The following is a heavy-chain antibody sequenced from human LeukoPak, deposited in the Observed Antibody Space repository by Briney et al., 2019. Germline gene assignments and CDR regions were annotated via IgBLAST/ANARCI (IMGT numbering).Heavy chain of an antibody. CDR2: ISATST. J-gene: IGHJ4*02. CDR1: GFTFSSYA. D-gene: IGHD3-16*02. Sequence: KPGGSLRLSCAASGFTFSSYAMSWVRQAPGKGLEWVSLISATSTYYADSVKGRFTISRDISRNTLYLQMNSLRADDTAVYYCANGQGSGSYPFDYWGQGTLVTVSS. CDR3: ANGQGSGSYPFDY. V-gene: IGHV3-23*01.